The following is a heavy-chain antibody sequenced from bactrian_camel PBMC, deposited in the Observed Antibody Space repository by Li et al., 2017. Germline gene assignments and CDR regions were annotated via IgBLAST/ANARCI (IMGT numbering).Heavy chain of an antibody. CDR2: FSTDGTV. V-gene: IGHV3-1*01. CDR1: GHEQDRYC. Sequence: DVQLVESGGGSVQPGGSLRLSCVISGHEQDRYCMAWWRQAPGKGREGVAAFSTDGTVDYADSVKGRFTISEDKIKNTHYLQMNSLKTEDTAMYYCAKVRYCSGGYCYITDGMDKWGKGTQVTVS. J-gene: IGHJ7*01. D-gene: IGHD2*01.